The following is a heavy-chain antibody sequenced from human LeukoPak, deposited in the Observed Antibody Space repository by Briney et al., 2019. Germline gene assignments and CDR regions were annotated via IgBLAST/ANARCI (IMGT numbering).Heavy chain of an antibody. V-gene: IGHV1-69*04. CDR1: GGTFISYA. D-gene: IGHD5-18*01. CDR3: ARDRLWYSYGYFDY. J-gene: IGHJ4*02. CDR2: IIPILGIA. Sequence: SVKVSCKASGGTFISYAISWVRQAPGQGLEWMGRIIPILGIANYAQEFQGRVTITADKSTSTAYMELSSLRSEDTAVYYCARDRLWYSYGYFDYWGQGTLVTVSS.